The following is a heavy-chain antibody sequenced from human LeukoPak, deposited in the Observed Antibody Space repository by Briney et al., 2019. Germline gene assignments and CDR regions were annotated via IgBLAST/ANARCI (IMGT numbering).Heavy chain of an antibody. J-gene: IGHJ2*01. D-gene: IGHD4-17*01. Sequence: EGSLTLSCAASGFTFSTYTVSWVRQPPGKGLEWVSAISGSGGYTYYADSVKRRFTLSRDNTKNTLYLQMNSLRAEDTAVYYCTKSSEDGDWYFDLWGRGTLVTVSS. V-gene: IGHV3-23*01. CDR1: GFTFSTYT. CDR2: ISGSGGYT. CDR3: TKSSEDGDWYFDL.